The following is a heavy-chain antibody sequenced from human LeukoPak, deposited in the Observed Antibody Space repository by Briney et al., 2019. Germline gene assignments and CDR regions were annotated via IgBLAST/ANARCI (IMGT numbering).Heavy chain of an antibody. J-gene: IGHJ4*02. D-gene: IGHD3-10*01. Sequence: SETLSHTCAVYGGSFSGYYWSWIRQPPGKGLEWIGEINHSGSTNYNPSLKSRVTISVDTSKNQFSLKLSSVTAADTAVYYCARRSHSPSGSPYWGQGTQVTVSS. V-gene: IGHV4-34*01. CDR2: INHSGST. CDR3: ARRSHSPSGSPY. CDR1: GGSFSGYY.